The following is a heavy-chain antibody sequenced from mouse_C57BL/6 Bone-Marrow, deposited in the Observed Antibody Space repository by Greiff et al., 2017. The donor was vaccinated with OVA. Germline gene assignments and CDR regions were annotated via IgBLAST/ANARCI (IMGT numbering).Heavy chain of an antibody. Sequence: EVQVVESGGDLVKPGGSLKLSCAASGFTFSSYGMSWVRQTPDKRLEWVATISSGGSYTYYPDSVKGRFTISRDNAKNTLYLQMSSLKSEDTAMYYCSGQLGGAWFAYWGQGTLVTVSA. J-gene: IGHJ3*01. CDR3: SGQLGGAWFAY. D-gene: IGHD4-1*01. V-gene: IGHV5-6*01. CDR2: ISSGGSYT. CDR1: GFTFSSYG.